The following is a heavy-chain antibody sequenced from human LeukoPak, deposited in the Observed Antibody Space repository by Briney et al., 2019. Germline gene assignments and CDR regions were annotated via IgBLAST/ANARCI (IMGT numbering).Heavy chain of an antibody. CDR2: ISQSGST. V-gene: IGHV4-30-2*01. J-gene: IGHJ6*03. D-gene: IGHD2-2*01. Sequence: SQTLSLTCSVSGGSISSGGYYWSWLRQPPGKGLEWIGYISQSGSTYYKPSLKSRVTISVDRSKNQFSLQLTSVTAADTAVYYCARLDCSSTSCSYYYYYYMDVWGKGTTVTVSS. CDR3: ARLDCSSTSCSYYYYYYMDV. CDR1: GGSISSGGYY.